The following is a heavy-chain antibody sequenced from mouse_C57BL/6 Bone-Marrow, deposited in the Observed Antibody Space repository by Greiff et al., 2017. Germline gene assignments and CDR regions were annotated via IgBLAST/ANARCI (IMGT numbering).Heavy chain of an antibody. V-gene: IGHV1-69*01. CDR2: IDPSDSYT. CDR3: ARERSYYSNYDFHY. J-gene: IGHJ2*01. CDR1: GYTLTSYW. Sequence: VKLQQPGAELVMPGASVKLSCKASGYTLTSYWMHWVKQRPGQGLEWIGEIDPSDSYTNYNQKFKGKSTLTADKSSSPAYMQLSSLTSEDSAVYYCARERSYYSNYDFHYWGPGATLT. D-gene: IGHD2-5*01.